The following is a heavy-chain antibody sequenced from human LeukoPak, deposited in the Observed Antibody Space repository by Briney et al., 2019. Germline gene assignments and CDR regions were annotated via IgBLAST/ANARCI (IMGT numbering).Heavy chain of an antibody. CDR2: IYYSGNT. CDR3: ARRKAKTPHYFDY. Sequence: PSETLSLTCTVSGDSINDYYWTWIRQPPGKGLEWIGYIYYSGNTNYNPPLKSRVTISLDTSKKQSSLKLTSVTAADTAMYYCARRKAKTPHYFDYWGQGALVTVSS. J-gene: IGHJ4*02. V-gene: IGHV4-59*08. CDR1: GDSINDYY.